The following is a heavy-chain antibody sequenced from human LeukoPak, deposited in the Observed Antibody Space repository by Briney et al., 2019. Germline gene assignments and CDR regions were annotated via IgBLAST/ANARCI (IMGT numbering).Heavy chain of an antibody. CDR2: ISYDGSNK. D-gene: IGHD4-23*01. CDR3: AKDPDHGGNSGCFDY. J-gene: IGHJ4*02. Sequence: GRSLRLSCAASGLTFSSYGMHWVRQAPGKGLEWVAVISYDGSNKYYVDSVKGRFTISRDNSKNTLYLQMNSLRAEDTAVYYCAKDPDHGGNSGCFDYWGQGTLVTVSS. CDR1: GLTFSSYG. V-gene: IGHV3-30*18.